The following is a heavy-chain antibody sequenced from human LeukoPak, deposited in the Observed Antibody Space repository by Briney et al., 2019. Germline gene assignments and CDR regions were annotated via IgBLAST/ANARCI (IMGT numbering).Heavy chain of an antibody. Sequence: SETLSLTCTVSGGSISSGGYYWIWIRQHPGKGLEWIGYIHNSGSTYYNPSLKSRVTISGDTSEIQFSLKLSPVTAADTAVYYCARGSVDNYGMDVWGQGTTVTVSS. J-gene: IGHJ6*02. V-gene: IGHV4-31*03. CDR3: ARGSVDNYGMDV. CDR2: IHNSGST. CDR1: GGSISSGGYY.